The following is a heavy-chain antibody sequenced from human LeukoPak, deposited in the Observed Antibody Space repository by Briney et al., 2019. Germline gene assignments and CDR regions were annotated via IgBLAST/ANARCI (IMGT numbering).Heavy chain of an antibody. Sequence: ASVKVSCKVVGTSFTSYGITWVRQAPGQGLEWMAWISAHNGDTNVAQNFQGRVTMTTDTSTSTAYMELRSLRSDDTAMYYCARGEYPNDYWGQGTLVTVSS. V-gene: IGHV1-18*01. J-gene: IGHJ4*02. CDR3: ARGEYPNDY. CDR2: ISAHNGDT. D-gene: IGHD2/OR15-2a*01. CDR1: GTSFTSYG.